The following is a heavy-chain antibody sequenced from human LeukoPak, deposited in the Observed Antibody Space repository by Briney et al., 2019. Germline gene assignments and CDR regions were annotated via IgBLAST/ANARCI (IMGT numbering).Heavy chain of an antibody. V-gene: IGHV6-1*01. CDR1: GDSVSSNSVT. CDR3: ARRLTQYDCFDP. Sequence: SQTLSLTCAISGDSVSSNSVTWNWIRQSPTRGLEWLGRTYYRSTWYNDYAVSVRGRITVNPDTSKNQFSLHLNSVTPEDTAVYYCARRLTQYDCFDPWGQGILVTVSS. CDR2: TYYRSTWYN. J-gene: IGHJ5*02. D-gene: IGHD2-2*01.